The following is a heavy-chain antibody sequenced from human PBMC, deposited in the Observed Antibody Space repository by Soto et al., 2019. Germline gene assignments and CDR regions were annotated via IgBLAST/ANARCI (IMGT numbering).Heavy chain of an antibody. V-gene: IGHV3-7*01. Sequence: EVQLVESGGGLVQPGGSLRLSCAASGFSFSSNWMSWVSKAPGKGLEWGANLKQDGSEKNYVDSVKGRFTISRDNAKNSLYLQMNSLRAEDTAVYYCARELQWPQGYQYGMDVWGQGTTVTVSS. CDR3: ARELQWPQGYQYGMDV. CDR2: LKQDGSEK. D-gene: IGHD6-19*01. CDR1: GFSFSSNW. J-gene: IGHJ6*02.